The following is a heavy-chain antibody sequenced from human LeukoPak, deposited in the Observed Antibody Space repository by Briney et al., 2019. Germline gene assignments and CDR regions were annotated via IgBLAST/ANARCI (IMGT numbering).Heavy chain of an antibody. Sequence: PGGSLRLSCAASGFTFSSYSMNWVRQAPGKGLEWVSSISSSSSYIYYADSVKGRFTISRDNAKNSLYLQMNSLRAEDTAVYYCARDGYYDFWSGYYPPYFDYWGQGTLVTVSS. V-gene: IGHV3-21*01. CDR1: GFTFSSYS. CDR3: ARDGYYDFWSGYYPPYFDY. D-gene: IGHD3-3*01. CDR2: ISSSSSYI. J-gene: IGHJ4*02.